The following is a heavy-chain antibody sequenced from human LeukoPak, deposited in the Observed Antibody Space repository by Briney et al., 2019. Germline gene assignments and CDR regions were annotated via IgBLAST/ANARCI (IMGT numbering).Heavy chain of an antibody. J-gene: IGHJ4*02. CDR1: GFTFSSYA. CDR3: ARAVMAVAGLEDY. Sequence: GGSLRLSCAASGFTFSSYAMHWVRQAPGKGLEWVAVISYDGSNKYYADSVKGRFTISRDNSKNTLYLQMNSLRAEDTAVYYCARAVMAVAGLEDYWGQGTLVTVSS. CDR2: ISYDGSNK. V-gene: IGHV3-30-3*01. D-gene: IGHD6-19*01.